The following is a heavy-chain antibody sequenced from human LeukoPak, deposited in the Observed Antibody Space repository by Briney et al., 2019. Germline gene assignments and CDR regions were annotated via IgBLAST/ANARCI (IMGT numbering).Heavy chain of an antibody. Sequence: GASVKVSCKASGYTFTSYGISWVRQAPGQGLEWMGWINPNSGGTNYAQKFQGRVTMTRDTSISTAYMELSRLRSDDTAVYYCARGGIVGATSAFDIWGQGTMVTVSS. CDR3: ARGGIVGATSAFDI. V-gene: IGHV1-2*02. CDR1: GYTFTSYG. CDR2: INPNSGGT. D-gene: IGHD1-26*01. J-gene: IGHJ3*02.